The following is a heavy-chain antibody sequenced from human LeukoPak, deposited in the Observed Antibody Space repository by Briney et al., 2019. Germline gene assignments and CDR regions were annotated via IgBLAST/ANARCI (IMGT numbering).Heavy chain of an antibody. Sequence: GGSLRLSCAASGFTFSSYWMSWVRQAPGKGLEWVANIKLDGSEKNYVDSVKGRFTISRDNTKNSLYLQMNSLRAEDTAVFYCARDQYDTWSRRGNFDSWGQGTLVIVSS. V-gene: IGHV3-7*03. CDR2: IKLDGSEK. D-gene: IGHD3-3*01. CDR3: ARDQYDTWSRRGNFDS. CDR1: GFTFSSYW. J-gene: IGHJ4*02.